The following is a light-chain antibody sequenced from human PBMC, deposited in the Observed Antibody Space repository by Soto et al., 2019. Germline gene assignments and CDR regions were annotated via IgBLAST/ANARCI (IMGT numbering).Light chain of an antibody. Sequence: IQMTQSPSTLSASIGDRVTITCQASQNINNYLNWYQQKPGRAPKLLIYDASNLEAGVPSRFRGSGSGTDFTFTISRLQPEDIATYYCQQYENLPTFGQGTRLEI. CDR1: QNINNY. CDR2: DAS. J-gene: IGKJ5*01. CDR3: QQYENLPT. V-gene: IGKV1-33*01.